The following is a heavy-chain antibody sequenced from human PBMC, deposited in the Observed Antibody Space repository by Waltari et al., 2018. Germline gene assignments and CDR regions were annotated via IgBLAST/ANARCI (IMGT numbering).Heavy chain of an antibody. CDR1: GYSISSGYY. J-gene: IGHJ4*02. V-gene: IGHV4-38-2*01. CDR3: AGNYGGNPFDY. CDR2: IYHSGST. D-gene: IGHD4-17*01. Sequence: QVQLQESGPGLVKPSETLSLTCAVSGYSISSGYYWGWIRQPPGKGLEWIGSIYHSGSTYSNPSLKSRVTISVDTSKNQFSLKLSSVTAADTAVYYCAGNYGGNPFDYWGQGTLVTVSS.